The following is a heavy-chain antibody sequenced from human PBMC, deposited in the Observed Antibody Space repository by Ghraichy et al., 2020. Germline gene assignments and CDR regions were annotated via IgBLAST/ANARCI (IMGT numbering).Heavy chain of an antibody. CDR2: IHYSGST. Sequence: SETLSLTCTVSGGSISSYYWSWIRQPPGKGLEWIGNIHYSGSTNYNPSLKSRVNISVDTSKNQFSLKLSSVTAADTAVYYCASGYSSSWYLRFDPWGQGTLVPVSS. CDR3: ASGYSSSWYLRFDP. D-gene: IGHD6-13*01. CDR1: GGSISSYY. V-gene: IGHV4-59*01. J-gene: IGHJ5*02.